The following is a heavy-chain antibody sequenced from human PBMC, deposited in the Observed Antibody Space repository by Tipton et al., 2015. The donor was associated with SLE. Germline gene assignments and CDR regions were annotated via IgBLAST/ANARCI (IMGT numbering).Heavy chain of an antibody. V-gene: IGHV4-59*12. CDR2: ICYNGVS. Sequence: TLSLTCTVSGGSMGSYCWSWIRQFPGKGLEWIAFICYNGVSNYNPSLRSRVTISLDTSKNQFSLRVTSVTAADSAIYYCTRDRTPDYYYYYMDVWGQGTTVTVSS. J-gene: IGHJ6*03. CDR3: TRDRTPDYYYYYMDV. D-gene: IGHD2-15*01. CDR1: GGSMGSYC.